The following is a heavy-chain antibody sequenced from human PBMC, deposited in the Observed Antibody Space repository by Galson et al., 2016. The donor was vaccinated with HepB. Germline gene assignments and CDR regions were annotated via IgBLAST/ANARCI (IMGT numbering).Heavy chain of an antibody. D-gene: IGHD5-24*01. Sequence: SLRLSCAASEFTFNAYGMIWVRQAPGKGLGWVSSITSGSDYIYEAHSVKGRFTISRDDAKNSLYLQMNSLRAEDTAVYFCARVTGYSFDNWGQGTLVTVSS. J-gene: IGHJ4*02. CDR1: EFTFNAYG. CDR2: ITSGSDYI. CDR3: ARVTGYSFDN. V-gene: IGHV3-21*01.